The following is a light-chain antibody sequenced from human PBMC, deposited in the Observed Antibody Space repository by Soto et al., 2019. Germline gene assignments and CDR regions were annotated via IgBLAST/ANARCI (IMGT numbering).Light chain of an antibody. CDR2: RNN. Sequence: QSVLTQPPSASGTPGQRVTISCSGSSSNIGSNYVYWYQQLPGTAPKLLIYRNNQRPSGVPDRFSGSKSGTSGSLAISGLRSEDEADYYCAAWDDSLSVHYVFGTGTQLTVL. V-gene: IGLV1-47*01. CDR1: SSNIGSNY. CDR3: AAWDDSLSVHYV. J-gene: IGLJ1*01.